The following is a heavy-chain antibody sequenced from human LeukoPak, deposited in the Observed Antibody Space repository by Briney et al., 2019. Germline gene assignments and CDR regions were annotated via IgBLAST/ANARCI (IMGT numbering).Heavy chain of an antibody. CDR3: ARDRTATQDEDAFDI. CDR1: GFTSSSYW. Sequence: PGGSLRLSCAASGFTSSSYWMSWVRLAPGKGLEWVANIKQDGSEKYYVDSVKGRFTISRDNAKNSLYLQMNSLRAEDTAVYYCARDRTATQDEDAFDIWGQGTMVTVSS. CDR2: IKQDGSEK. J-gene: IGHJ3*02. V-gene: IGHV3-7*01.